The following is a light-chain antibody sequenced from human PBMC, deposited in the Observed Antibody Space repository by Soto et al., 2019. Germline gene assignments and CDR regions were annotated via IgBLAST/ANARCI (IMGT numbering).Light chain of an antibody. V-gene: IGKV3-20*01. CDR2: GAS. CDR1: QSVSSN. J-gene: IGKJ5*01. CDR3: PQYGSPPIP. Sequence: EIVLTQSPATLSLSPGERATLSCRASQSVSSNLAWYQQKPGQAPRLLIYGASSRATGIPDRFSGSGSGTDFTLTISRLEAEELAGDNCPQYGSPPIPFGEGTRLEIK.